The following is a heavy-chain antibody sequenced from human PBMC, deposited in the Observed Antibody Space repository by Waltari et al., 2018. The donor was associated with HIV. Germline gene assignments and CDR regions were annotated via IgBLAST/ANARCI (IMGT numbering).Heavy chain of an antibody. CDR3: AKVRHPYSSVWAYFDY. Sequence: QVQLVESGGGVVQTGWSLRISCAAYEFTFSNSGMNWFRQAPGKGLEWVALISYDGSNKYYADSVKGRFTISRDNSKNTLYLQMNSLRAEDTAVYYCAKVRHPYSSVWAYFDYWGQGTLVTVSS. D-gene: IGHD6-19*01. CDR1: EFTFSNSG. CDR2: ISYDGSNK. V-gene: IGHV3-30*18. J-gene: IGHJ4*02.